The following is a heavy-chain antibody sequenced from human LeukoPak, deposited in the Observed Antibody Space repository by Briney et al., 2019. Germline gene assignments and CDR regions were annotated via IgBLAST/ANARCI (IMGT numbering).Heavy chain of an antibody. J-gene: IGHJ5*02. CDR1: GGSISSYY. CDR2: IYYSGST. CDR3: GRAKDWFDP. V-gene: IGHV4-59*01. Sequence: SETLSLTCTVSGGSISSYYWSWIRQPPGKGLEWIGYIYYSGSTNYNPSLKSRVTISVDTSKNQFSLKLSSVTAADTAVYYCGRAKDWFDPWGQGALVTVSS.